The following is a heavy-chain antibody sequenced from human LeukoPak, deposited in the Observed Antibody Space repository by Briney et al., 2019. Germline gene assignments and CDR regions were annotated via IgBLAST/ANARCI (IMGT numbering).Heavy chain of an antibody. Sequence: RTGGSLRLSCAASGFIVSGDFMSWVRQAPGKGLEWVSVIYSDGSTYYADSVKGRFTISRDNSKNTLDLQMTGLRAEDTAVYYCARERGRGRDSPWFDYWGQGTLVTVSS. D-gene: IGHD1-26*01. J-gene: IGHJ4*02. CDR2: IYSDGST. CDR3: ARERGRGRDSPWFDY. V-gene: IGHV3-53*01. CDR1: GFIVSGDF.